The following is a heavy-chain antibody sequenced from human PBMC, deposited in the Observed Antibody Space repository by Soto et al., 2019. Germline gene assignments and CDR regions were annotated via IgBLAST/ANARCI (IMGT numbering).Heavy chain of an antibody. CDR2: IYYSGST. CDR3: ARWVGATSFDY. V-gene: IGHV4-31*11. D-gene: IGHD1-26*01. CDR1: GGSISSGGYY. Sequence: SETLSLTCAVSGGSISSGGYYWSWIRQHPGKGLEWIGYIYYSGSTYYNPSLKSRVTISVDTSKNQFSLKLSSVTAADTAVYYCARWVGATSFDYWGQGTLVTVSS. J-gene: IGHJ4*02.